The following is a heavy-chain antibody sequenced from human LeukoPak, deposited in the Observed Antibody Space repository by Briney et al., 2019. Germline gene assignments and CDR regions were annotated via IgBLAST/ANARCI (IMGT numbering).Heavy chain of an antibody. D-gene: IGHD6-19*01. CDR1: GFTFRSYA. CDR3: AKVGSGWTPFDY. Sequence: PGGSLRLSCAASGFTFRSYAMSWVRQAPGKGLEWVSAISGSGGSTYYADSVKGRFTISRDNSKNTLYLQTNSLRAEDTAVYYCAKVGSGWTPFDYWGQGTLVTVSS. J-gene: IGHJ4*02. CDR2: ISGSGGST. V-gene: IGHV3-23*01.